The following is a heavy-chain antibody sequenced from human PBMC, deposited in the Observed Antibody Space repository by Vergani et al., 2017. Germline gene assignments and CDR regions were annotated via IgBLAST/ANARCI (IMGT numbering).Heavy chain of an antibody. D-gene: IGHD6-13*01. Sequence: QVQLVQSGAEVKKPGASVKVSCKVSGYTLTELSMHWVRQAPGKGLEWRGGIIPIFGTANYAQKFQGRVTITADESTSTAYMELSSLGSEDTAGYYCARDPSARDGYSSSWSDYWGQGTLVTVSS. CDR3: ARDPSARDGYSSSWSDY. J-gene: IGHJ4*02. V-gene: IGHV1-69*13. CDR1: GYTLTELS. CDR2: IIPIFGTA.